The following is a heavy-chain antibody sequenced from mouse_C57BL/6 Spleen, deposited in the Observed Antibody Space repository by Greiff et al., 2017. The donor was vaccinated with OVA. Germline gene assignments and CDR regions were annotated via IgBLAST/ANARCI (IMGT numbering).Heavy chain of an antibody. CDR3: ASPTGTGFAY. CDR1: GFTFSSYG. V-gene: IGHV5-6*01. J-gene: IGHJ3*01. D-gene: IGHD4-1*02. Sequence: EVQLVESGGDLVKPGGSLKLSCAASGFTFSSYGMSWVRQTPDKRLEWVATISSGGSYTYYPDSVKGRFTISRDNAKNTLYLQMSRLKSEDTAMYYCASPTGTGFAYWGQGTLVTVSA. CDR2: ISSGGSYT.